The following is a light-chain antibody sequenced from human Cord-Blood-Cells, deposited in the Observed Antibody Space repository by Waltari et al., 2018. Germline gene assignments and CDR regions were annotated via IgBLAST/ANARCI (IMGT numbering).Light chain of an antibody. CDR3: QQSYSTLT. V-gene: IGKV1-39*01. CDR1: QSISSY. Sequence: DIQMTKSPSSLSASVGDRVTITCRASQSISSYLNWYQQKPGKAPKLPIYAASSLQSGVPSRFSGSGSGTDFTLTISSLQPEDFATYYCQQSYSTLTFGGGTKVEIK. J-gene: IGKJ4*01. CDR2: AAS.